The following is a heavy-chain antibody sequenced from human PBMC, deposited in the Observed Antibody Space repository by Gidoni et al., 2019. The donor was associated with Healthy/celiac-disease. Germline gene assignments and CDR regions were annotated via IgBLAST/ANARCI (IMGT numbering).Heavy chain of an antibody. J-gene: IGHJ5*02. D-gene: IGHD2-2*02. Sequence: QVQLVQSGAEVKKPGASVKVSCKASGYTFTGSYMHWVRQAPGQGLEWMGWINPNSGGTNYAQKFQGRVTMTRDTSISTAYMELSRLRSDDTAVYYCARARGYCSSTSCYTIWFDPWGQGTLVTVSS. V-gene: IGHV1-2*02. CDR2: INPNSGGT. CDR1: GYTFTGSY. CDR3: ARARGYCSSTSCYTIWFDP.